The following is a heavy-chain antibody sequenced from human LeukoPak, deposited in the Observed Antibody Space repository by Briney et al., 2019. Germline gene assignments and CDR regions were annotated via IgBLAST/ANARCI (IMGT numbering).Heavy chain of an antibody. D-gene: IGHD3-22*01. J-gene: IGHJ4*02. Sequence: GESLKSSCKGSGYSFTNYWIGWVRQMPGKGLEWMGIIYPRDSDTRYSPSFQGQVTISADKSISTAYLQWSSLKASDTAMYYCARHRGPWHYYDSSGDYFVDYWGQGTLVTVSS. CDR1: GYSFTNYW. CDR2: IYPRDSDT. V-gene: IGHV5-51*01. CDR3: ARHRGPWHYYDSSGDYFVDY.